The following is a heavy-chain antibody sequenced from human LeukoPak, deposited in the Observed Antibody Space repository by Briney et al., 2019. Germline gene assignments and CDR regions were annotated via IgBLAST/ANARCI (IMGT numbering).Heavy chain of an antibody. CDR1: GGSISSSSYY. V-gene: IGHV4-39*07. CDR2: IYYSGST. D-gene: IGHD3-16*02. CDR3: ARESGGVIAAPDY. J-gene: IGHJ4*02. Sequence: SETLSLTCTVSGGSISSSSYYWGWIRQPPGKGLEWIGYIYYSGSTYYNPSLKSRVTISVDTSKNQFSLKLSSVTAADTAVYYCARESGGVIAAPDYWGQGTLVTVSS.